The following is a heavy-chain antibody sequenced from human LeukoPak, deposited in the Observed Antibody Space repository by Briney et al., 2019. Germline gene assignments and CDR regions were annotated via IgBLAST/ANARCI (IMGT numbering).Heavy chain of an antibody. V-gene: IGHV5-51*01. CDR3: ARHSAFGWELSNFDY. CDR1: GYSFTSYW. CDR2: IYPGESDT. J-gene: IGHJ4*02. Sequence: GEPLKISCKGSGYSFTSYWIGWVRQMPGKGLEWMGLIYPGESDTTYSPSFQGQVTISADKSISTAYLQWSSLKASDTAMYYCARHSAFGWELSNFDYWGQGTLVTVSS. D-gene: IGHD1-26*01.